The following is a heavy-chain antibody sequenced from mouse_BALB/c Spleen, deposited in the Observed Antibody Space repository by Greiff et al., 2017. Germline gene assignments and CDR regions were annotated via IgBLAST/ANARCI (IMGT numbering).Heavy chain of an antibody. CDR1: GYSITSDYA. V-gene: IGHV3-2*02. J-gene: IGHJ1*01. CDR2: ISYSGST. CDR3: ASQLTGTYWYFDV. D-gene: IGHD4-1*01. Sequence: EVKLQESGPGLVKPSQSLSLTCTVTGYSITSDYAWNWIRQFPGNKLEWMGYISYSGSTSYNPSLKSRISITRDTSKNQFFLQLNSVTTEDTATYYCASQLTGTYWYFDVWGAGTTVTVSS.